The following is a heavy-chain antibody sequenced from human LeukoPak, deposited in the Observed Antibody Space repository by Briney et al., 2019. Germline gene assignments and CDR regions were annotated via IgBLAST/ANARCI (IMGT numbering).Heavy chain of an antibody. CDR3: ARGRYGDFDY. CDR1: GFTFSSYA. V-gene: IGHV3-7*01. CDR2: IKQDGSEK. J-gene: IGHJ4*02. D-gene: IGHD4-17*01. Sequence: GGSLRLSCAASGFTFSSYAMSWVRQAPGKGLEWVANIKQDGSEKYYVDSVKGRFTISRDNAKNSLYLQMNSLRAEDTAVYYCARGRYGDFDYWGQGTLVTVSS.